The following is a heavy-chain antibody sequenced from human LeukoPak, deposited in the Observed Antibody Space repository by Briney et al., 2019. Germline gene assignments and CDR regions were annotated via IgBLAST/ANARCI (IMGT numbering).Heavy chain of an antibody. V-gene: IGHV3-9*01. Sequence: GGSLRLSCAASGFTFDDYAMHWVRQAPGKGLEWVSGISWNSGSIGYADSVKGRFTISRDNAKNSLYLQINSLRAEDTAIYYCARRGYSDSSGYDYWGQGTLVTVSS. J-gene: IGHJ4*02. D-gene: IGHD3-22*01. CDR1: GFTFDDYA. CDR3: ARRGYSDSSGYDY. CDR2: ISWNSGSI.